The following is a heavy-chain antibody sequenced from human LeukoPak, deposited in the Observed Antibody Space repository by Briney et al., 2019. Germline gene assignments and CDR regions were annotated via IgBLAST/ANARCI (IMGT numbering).Heavy chain of an antibody. CDR1: EFTFSSYN. D-gene: IGHD2-2*01. CDR2: ISSSSDYI. V-gene: IGHV3-21*01. CDR3: ARADQGPLDY. Sequence: GGSLRLSCAASEFTFSSYNMNWVRQAPGKGLEWVSSISSSSDYIYYADSVKGRFTISRDNARNTVYLHMNSLRAEDTAVFYCARADQGPLDYWGQGTLVTVSS. J-gene: IGHJ4*02.